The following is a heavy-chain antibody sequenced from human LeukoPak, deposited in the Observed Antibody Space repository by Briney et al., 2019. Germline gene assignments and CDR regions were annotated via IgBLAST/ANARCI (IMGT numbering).Heavy chain of an antibody. CDR2: IYPGDSDT. CDR3: ARRGGYSSSSFDY. CDR1: GYRFTSYW. J-gene: IGHJ4*02. V-gene: IGHV5-51*01. D-gene: IGHD6-6*01. Sequence: GESLKISCKGSGYRFTSYWIGWVRQMPGKGLEWTGIIYPGDSDTRYSPSFQGQVTISADKSISTTYLQWSSLKASDTAMYYCARRGGYSSSSFDYWGQGTLVTVSA.